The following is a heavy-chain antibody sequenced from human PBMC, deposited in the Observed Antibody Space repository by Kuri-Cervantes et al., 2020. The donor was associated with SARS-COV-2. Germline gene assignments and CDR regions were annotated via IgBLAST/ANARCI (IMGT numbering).Heavy chain of an antibody. D-gene: IGHD6-6*01. CDR1: GFSLSNARMG. CDR2: IYWDDDK. CDR3: AHGHGYSSSSRSFDP. J-gene: IGHJ5*02. Sequence: SGPTLVKPTETLTLTCTVSGFSLSNARMGVGWIRQPPGKALEWLALIYWDDDKRYSPSLKSRLTITKDTSKNQVVLTMTNMDPVDTATYYCAHGHGYSSSSRSFDPWGQGTLVTVSS. V-gene: IGHV2-5*02.